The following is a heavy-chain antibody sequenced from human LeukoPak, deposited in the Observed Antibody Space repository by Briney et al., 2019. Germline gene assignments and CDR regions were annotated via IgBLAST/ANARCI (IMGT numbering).Heavy chain of an antibody. D-gene: IGHD3-10*01. Sequence: PSQTLSLTCTVSGDTISSGGYYWSWIRQPPGKGLEWIGYIYHSGSTYYNPSLKSRVTISVDRSKNQFSLKLSSVTAADTAVYYCATLRDNGSGSYLAFDIWGQGTRVTVSS. V-gene: IGHV4-30-2*01. CDR2: IYHSGST. J-gene: IGHJ3*02. CDR1: GDTISSGGYY. CDR3: ATLRDNGSGSYLAFDI.